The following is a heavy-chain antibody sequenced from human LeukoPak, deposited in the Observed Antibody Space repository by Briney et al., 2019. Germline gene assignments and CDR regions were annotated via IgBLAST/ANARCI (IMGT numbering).Heavy chain of an antibody. V-gene: IGHV3-23*01. J-gene: IGHJ4*02. CDR3: AKDLYDILTGYYGY. D-gene: IGHD3-9*01. Sequence: GALRLSCAASGFTFSSYGMHWVRQAPGKGLEWVSAISGSGGSTYYADSVKGRFTISRDNSKNTLYLQMNSLRAEDTAVYYCAKDLYDILTGYYGYWGQGTLVTVSS. CDR1: GFTFSSYG. CDR2: ISGSGGST.